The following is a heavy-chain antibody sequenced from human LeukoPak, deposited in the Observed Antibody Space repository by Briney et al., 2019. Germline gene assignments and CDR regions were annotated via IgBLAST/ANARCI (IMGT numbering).Heavy chain of an antibody. J-gene: IGHJ4*02. D-gene: IGHD1-26*01. CDR2: IYSGGNT. V-gene: IGHV3-66*02. CDR3: ASNGGNSGGFLQLDY. CDR1: GFTVSTTY. Sequence: GGSLRLSCAASGFTVSTTYMSWVRQAPGKGLEWVSVIYSGGNTYYTDSVKGRFTIFRDNSKDTLYLQMNSLRAEDTAVYYCASNGGNSGGFLQLDYWGQGTLVTVSS.